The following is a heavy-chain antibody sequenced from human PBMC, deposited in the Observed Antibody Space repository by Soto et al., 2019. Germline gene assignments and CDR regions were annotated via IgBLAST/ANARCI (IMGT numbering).Heavy chain of an antibody. Sequence: PGGSRRRSWAASGFTFSNYAMTWVRQAPGKGLEWVSAISSGGTYTDYADSVKGRFTLSRDNSKNMVYLQMNSLRAEDTAVYHCAKESSGYNYGFYNYFDYWGQGTLVTVSS. CDR1: GFTFSNYA. CDR3: AKESSGYNYGFYNYFDY. J-gene: IGHJ4*02. CDR2: ISSGGTYT. V-gene: IGHV3-23*01. D-gene: IGHD5-18*01.